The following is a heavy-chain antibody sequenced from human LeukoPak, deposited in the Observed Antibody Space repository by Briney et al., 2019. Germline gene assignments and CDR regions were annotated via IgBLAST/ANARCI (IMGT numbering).Heavy chain of an antibody. CDR1: GGSISSSHW. V-gene: IGHV4-4*02. CDR2: VYHSGST. D-gene: IGHD3-22*01. Sequence: SETLSLTCAVSGGSISSSHWWSWVRQPPGKGLEWIGEVYHSGSTNYNPSLKSRITVSIDKSKKQFSLKLTSVTAADTAVYYCARTGGYFDYWGQGTLVTVSS. J-gene: IGHJ4*02. CDR3: ARTGGYFDY.